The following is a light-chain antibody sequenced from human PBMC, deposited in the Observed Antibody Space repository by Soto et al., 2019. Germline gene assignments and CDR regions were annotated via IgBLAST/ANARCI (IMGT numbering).Light chain of an antibody. J-gene: IGKJ1*01. CDR1: QNVANY. CDR2: ESS. Sequence: EILLTQSPATLSLSPGERATLSCRASQNVANYLDWYQQKPGQAPRLLIYESSNRATGIAARFSGSGSGTEFTLTISSLQPDDFATYYCQHYNSYSEAFGQGTMVDI. CDR3: QHYNSYSEA. V-gene: IGKV3-11*01.